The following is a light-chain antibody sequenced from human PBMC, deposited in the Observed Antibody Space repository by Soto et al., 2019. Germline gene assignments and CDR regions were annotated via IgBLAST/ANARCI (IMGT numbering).Light chain of an antibody. CDR1: QSISSY. J-gene: IGKJ3*01. Sequence: DIQMTQSPSSLSASVGDRVTITCRASQSISSYLNWYQQKPGKAPKILIYAASSLQSGVPSRFSGSGSGTDFTLTISRLQPEDFATYYCQQSYSTPFPFGPGTKVDIK. V-gene: IGKV1-39*01. CDR3: QQSYSTPFP. CDR2: AAS.